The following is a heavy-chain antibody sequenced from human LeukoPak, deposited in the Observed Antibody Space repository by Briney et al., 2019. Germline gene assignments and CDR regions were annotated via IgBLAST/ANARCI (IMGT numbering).Heavy chain of an antibody. CDR3: ARDETRYDSSGYYPSSDAFDI. J-gene: IGHJ3*02. CDR2: IKQDGSEK. V-gene: IGHV3-7*01. D-gene: IGHD3-22*01. Sequence: GGSLRLSCAASGFTFSSYWMSWVRQAPGKGLEWVANIKQDGSEKYYVDSVKGRFTISRDNAKNSLYLQMNSLRAEDTAVYYCARDETRYDSSGYYPSSDAFDIWGQGTMVTVSS. CDR1: GFTFSSYW.